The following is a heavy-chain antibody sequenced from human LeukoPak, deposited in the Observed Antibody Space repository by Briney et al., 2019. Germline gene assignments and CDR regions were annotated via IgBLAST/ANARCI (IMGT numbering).Heavy chain of an antibody. CDR3: ARDRNWNDVYWFDP. V-gene: IGHV1-3*01. CDR2: INAGNGNT. D-gene: IGHD1-1*01. Sequence: ASVKVSCTASGYTFTSYAMHWVRQAPGQRLEWMGWINAGNGNTKYSQKFQGRVTITRDTSASTAYMELSSLRSEDTAVYYCARDRNWNDVYWFDPWGQGTLVTVSS. J-gene: IGHJ5*02. CDR1: GYTFTSYA.